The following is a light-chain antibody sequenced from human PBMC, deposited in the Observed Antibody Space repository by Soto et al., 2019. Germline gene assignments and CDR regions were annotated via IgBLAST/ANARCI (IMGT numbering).Light chain of an antibody. J-gene: IGKJ4*01. V-gene: IGKV1-12*01. CDR2: DAS. CDR1: QGISAW. CDR3: QQVKSFPLT. Sequence: DIQMTQSPSSVSASVGDRVTITCRASQGISAWLAWYQQKPGKAPNLLIYDASSLQSGVPSRFSGSGSGTEFTLTISSQQPEDFATYFCQQVKSFPLTFGGGTKVEIK.